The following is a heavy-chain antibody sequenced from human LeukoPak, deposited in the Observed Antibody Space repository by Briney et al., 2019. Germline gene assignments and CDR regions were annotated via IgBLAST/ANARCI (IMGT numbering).Heavy chain of an antibody. CDR1: GGSISSYY. CDR2: IYTSGST. CDR3: ARVVVNSSSSYYNYYMDV. D-gene: IGHD6-13*01. Sequence: PSETLSLTCTVSGGSISSYYWSWIRQPAGKGLEWIGRIYTSGSTNYNPSLKSRVTISVDKSKNQFSLKLSSVTAADTAVYYCARVVVNSSSSYYNYYMDVWGKGTTVTVSS. J-gene: IGHJ6*03. V-gene: IGHV4-4*07.